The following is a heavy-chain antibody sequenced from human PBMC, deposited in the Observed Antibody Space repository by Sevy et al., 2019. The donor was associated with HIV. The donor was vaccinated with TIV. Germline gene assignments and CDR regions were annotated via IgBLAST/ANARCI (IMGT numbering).Heavy chain of an antibody. CDR1: GYTFTSYY. J-gene: IGHJ4*02. CDR2: INPSGGST. V-gene: IGHV1-46*01. Sequence: ASVKVSGKASGYTFTSYYIHWVRQAPGQGLEWMGLINPSGGSTSYAQKFQGRVTMTRDTSTSTVYIELSSLRSEDTAVYYCARVYYYDYSGPGYWGQGTLVTVSS. CDR3: ARVYYYDYSGPGY. D-gene: IGHD3-22*01.